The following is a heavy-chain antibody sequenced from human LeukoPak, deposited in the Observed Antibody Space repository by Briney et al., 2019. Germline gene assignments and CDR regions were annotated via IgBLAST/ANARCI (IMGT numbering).Heavy chain of an antibody. J-gene: IGHJ4*02. D-gene: IGHD6-19*01. CDR1: GFTFSSYS. Sequence: TTGGSLRLSCAASGFTFSSYSINWVRQAPGKGLEWVSCVSSTSSFIYYADSVKGRFTISRDNAKNSLYLQMNSLRAEDTAVYYCARYLNSGPADYWGQGSLVTVSS. CDR3: ARYLNSGPADY. CDR2: VSSTSSFI. V-gene: IGHV3-21*01.